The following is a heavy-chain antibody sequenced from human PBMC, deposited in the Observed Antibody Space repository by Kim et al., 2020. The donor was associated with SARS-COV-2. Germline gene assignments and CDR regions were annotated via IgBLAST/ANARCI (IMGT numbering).Heavy chain of an antibody. CDR3: ARARPMDPHPRNSIPDY. CDR1: GGSFSGYY. D-gene: IGHD3-10*01. CDR2: INHSGST. Sequence: SETLSLTCAVYGGSFSGYYWSWIRQPPGKGLEWIGEINHSGSTNYNPSLKSRVTISVDTSKNQFSLKLSSVTAADTAVYYCARARPMDPHPRNSIPDYWGQGTLVTVSS. V-gene: IGHV4-34*01. J-gene: IGHJ4*02.